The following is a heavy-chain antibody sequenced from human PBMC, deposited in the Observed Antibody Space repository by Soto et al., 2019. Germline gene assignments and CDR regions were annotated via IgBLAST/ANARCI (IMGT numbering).Heavy chain of an antibody. CDR3: ARAPRWDGLDY. CDR2: IYYSGST. J-gene: IGHJ4*02. Sequence: ASETLSLTCTVSGGSISSYYWSWIRQPPGKGLEWIGYIYYSGSTNYNPSLKSRVTVSVDTSKNQFSLNLSSVTAADTAVYYCARAPRWDGLDYSGPGTLVTVSS. D-gene: IGHD1-26*01. CDR1: GGSISSYY. V-gene: IGHV4-59*01.